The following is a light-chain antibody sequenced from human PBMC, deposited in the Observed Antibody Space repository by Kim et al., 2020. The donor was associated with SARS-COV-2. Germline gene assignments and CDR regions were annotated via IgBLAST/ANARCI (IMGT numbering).Light chain of an antibody. J-gene: IGKJ2*01. CDR2: GTS. Sequence: IVLTQSPGTLSLSPGERATLSCRASQSVSTSYFAWYQQKPGQAPRLLIDGTSNRATGVPDRFSGSGSGTDFTLTISRLEPEDFAVYYCQQYGPSPPYTFGQGTKLEIK. V-gene: IGKV3-20*01. CDR3: QQYGPSPPYT. CDR1: QSVSTSY.